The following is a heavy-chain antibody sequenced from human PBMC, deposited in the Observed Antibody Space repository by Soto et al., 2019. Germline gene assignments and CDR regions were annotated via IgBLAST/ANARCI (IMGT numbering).Heavy chain of an antibody. J-gene: IGHJ4*02. V-gene: IGHV4-39*01. D-gene: IGHD3-10*01. CDR2: IYYSGST. CDR1: GGSISSSSYY. Sequence: QLQLQESGPGLVKPSETLSLTCTVSGGSISSSSYYWGWIRQPPGKGLEWIGSIYYSGSTYYNPSLKSRVTISVDTSKNQFSLKLSSVTAADTAVYYCARQGLLWFGEPIVDYWGQGTLVTVSS. CDR3: ARQGLLWFGEPIVDY.